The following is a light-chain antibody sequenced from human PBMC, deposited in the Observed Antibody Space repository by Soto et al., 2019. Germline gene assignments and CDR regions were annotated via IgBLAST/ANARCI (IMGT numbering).Light chain of an antibody. CDR1: QSVISNY. V-gene: IGKV3-20*01. CDR3: QQYGSSPT. J-gene: IGKJ1*01. Sequence: EIVLTQSPGTLSLSPGERATLSCRASQSVISNYLAWYQQKPGLAPRLLIYGASSRATGIPDRFSGSGSGTDFTLTSSRLEPEDFAVYYCQQYGSSPTFGQGTKVDIK. CDR2: GAS.